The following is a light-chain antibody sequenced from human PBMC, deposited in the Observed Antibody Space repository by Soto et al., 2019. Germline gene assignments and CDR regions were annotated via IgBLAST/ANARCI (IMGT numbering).Light chain of an antibody. V-gene: IGKV3-20*01. J-gene: IGKJ3*01. Sequence: EIVLTQSPGTLSLSPGERATLSCRASQSVSSSYLAWYQQKPGQAPRLLMYGASNRATGIPDRFSGSGSGTDFTLTISRLEPEDFAVYYCQQYDSSPFTFGPGTKVDIK. CDR2: GAS. CDR3: QQYDSSPFT. CDR1: QSVSSSY.